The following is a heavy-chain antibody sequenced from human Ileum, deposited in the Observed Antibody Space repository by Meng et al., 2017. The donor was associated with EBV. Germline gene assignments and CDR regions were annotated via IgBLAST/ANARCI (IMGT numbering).Heavy chain of an antibody. CDR3: AKNGEKYFEY. J-gene: IGHJ4*02. Sequence: QGQLQESGPGLVNPSGTPSLTCAVSGGSISVINWWSWVRQSPEKGLEWIGEMSDSGITHYNPSLKSRVTISADKSNNQFSLKLTSVTSADTAVYFCAKNGEKYFEYWGQGTLVTVSS. CDR2: MSDSGIT. V-gene: IGHV4-4*02. CDR1: GGSISVINW.